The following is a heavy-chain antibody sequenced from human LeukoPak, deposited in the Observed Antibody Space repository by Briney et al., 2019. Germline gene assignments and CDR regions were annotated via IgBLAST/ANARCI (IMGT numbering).Heavy chain of an antibody. V-gene: IGHV4-34*01. CDR3: ARRNYRMSYLDLSIAAADARFDY. CDR2: IYYSGST. Sequence: SETLSLTCAVYGGSFSGYYWSWIRQPPGKGLEWIGRIYYSGSTYYNPSLKSRVTISVDTSKNQFSLKVRSVTAADTAVYYCARRNYRMSYLDLSIAAADARFDYWGQGTLVTVSS. CDR1: GGSFSGYY. D-gene: IGHD6-13*01. J-gene: IGHJ4*02.